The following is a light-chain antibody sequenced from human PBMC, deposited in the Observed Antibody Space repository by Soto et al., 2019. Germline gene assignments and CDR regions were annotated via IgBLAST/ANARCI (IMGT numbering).Light chain of an antibody. CDR2: AAS. Sequence: DIQMTQSPSSLSASVGDRITITCRASQSITSYLNWYQQKPGKPPKLLIYAASSLQSGVPSRFSGSGSGTDFTLTISSLQPEDFATYYCQQSYTTPYTFGQGTKLEI. V-gene: IGKV1-39*01. CDR1: QSITSY. J-gene: IGKJ2*01. CDR3: QQSYTTPYT.